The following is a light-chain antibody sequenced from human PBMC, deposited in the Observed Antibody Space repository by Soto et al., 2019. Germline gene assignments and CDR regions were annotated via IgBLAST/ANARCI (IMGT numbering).Light chain of an antibody. CDR2: DVS. CDR3: SSYTTSSSPPVV. V-gene: IGLV2-14*01. Sequence: QSALTQPASVSGSPGQSIAISCTGTSSDVGGYNSVSWYQQHPGKAPKLMIYDVSNRPSGVSNRFSGSKSGNTASLTISGLQAEDEADYYCSSYTTSSSPPVVFGGGTKFTVL. J-gene: IGLJ2*01. CDR1: SSDVGGYNS.